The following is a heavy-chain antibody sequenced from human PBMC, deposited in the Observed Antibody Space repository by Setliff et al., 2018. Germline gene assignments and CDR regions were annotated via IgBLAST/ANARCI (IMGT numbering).Heavy chain of an antibody. J-gene: IGHJ4*02. CDR1: GFGFTTFG. Sequence: GASVKVSCKTSGFGFTTFGFSWVRQAPGQGLEWLGSISPYSGNTNYPQWLQDRVTMTIDTSATTVYMELQSLRSDDTAVYYCVRSSAQQVVLAADFDFWGQGTPVTVSS. V-gene: IGHV1-18*01. D-gene: IGHD6-19*01. CDR2: ISPYSGNT. CDR3: VRSSAQQVVLAADFDF.